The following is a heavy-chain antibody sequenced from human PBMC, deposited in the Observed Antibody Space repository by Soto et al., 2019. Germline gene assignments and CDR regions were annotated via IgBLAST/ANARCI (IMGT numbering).Heavy chain of an antibody. CDR1: GGSISSSSYY. V-gene: IGHV4-39*01. CDR2: IYYSGST. CDR3: AKFYLWTPFDY. J-gene: IGHJ4*02. Sequence: PSETLSLTCTVSGGSISSSSYYWGWIRQPPGKGLEWIGSIYYSGSTYYNPSLKSRVTISVDTSKNQFSLKLSSVTAADTAVYYCAKFYLWTPFDYWGQGTLVTVSS. D-gene: IGHD3-10*01.